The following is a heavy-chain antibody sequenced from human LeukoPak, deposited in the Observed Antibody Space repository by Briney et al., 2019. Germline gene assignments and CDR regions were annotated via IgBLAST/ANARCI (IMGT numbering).Heavy chain of an antibody. CDR2: ISAYNGNT. D-gene: IGHD1-26*01. CDR3: ARGAAIVGATKGGDY. V-gene: IGHV1-18*01. Sequence: GASVKVSCKASGYTFTSYGISWVRQAPGQGLEWMGWISAYNGNTNYAQKLQGRATMTTDTSTGTAYMELRSLRSDDTAVYYCARGAAIVGATKGGDYWGQGTLVTVSS. J-gene: IGHJ4*02. CDR1: GYTFTSYG.